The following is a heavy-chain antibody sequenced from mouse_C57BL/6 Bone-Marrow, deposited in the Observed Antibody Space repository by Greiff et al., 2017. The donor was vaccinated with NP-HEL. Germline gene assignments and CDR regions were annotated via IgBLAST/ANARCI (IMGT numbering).Heavy chain of an antibody. CDR1: GYTFTSYW. Sequence: VQLQQPGAELVKPGASVKLSCKASGYTFTSYWMHWVKQRPGQGLEWIGMIHPNSGSTNYNEKFKSKATLTVDKSSSTAYMQLSSLTSEDSAVYYCAREYGSSYGYFDVWGTGTTVTVSP. D-gene: IGHD1-1*01. CDR2: IHPNSGST. J-gene: IGHJ1*03. V-gene: IGHV1-64*01. CDR3: AREYGSSYGYFDV.